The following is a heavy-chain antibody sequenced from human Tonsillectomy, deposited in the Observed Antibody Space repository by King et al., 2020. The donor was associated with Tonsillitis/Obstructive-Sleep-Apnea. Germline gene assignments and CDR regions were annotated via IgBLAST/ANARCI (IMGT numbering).Heavy chain of an antibody. V-gene: IGHV3-11*06. CDR1: GFTFSDYY. J-gene: IGHJ3*02. CDR2: ISSSSSYT. CDR3: ASAPYSSSSAQSDAFDI. Sequence: VQLVESGGGLVKPGGSLRLSCAASGFTFSDYYMSWIRQAPGKGLEWVSYISSSSSYTNYADSVKGRFTISRDNAKNSLYLQMNSLRAEDTAVYYCASAPYSSSSAQSDAFDIWGQGTMVTVSS. D-gene: IGHD6-6*01.